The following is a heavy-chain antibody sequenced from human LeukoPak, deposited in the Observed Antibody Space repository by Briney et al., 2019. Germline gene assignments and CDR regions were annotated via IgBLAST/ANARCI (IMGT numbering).Heavy chain of an antibody. CDR1: GFTFSSYA. CDR3: AKAESPINRYNWNDKRRPYGMDV. CDR2: ISYDGSNK. J-gene: IGHJ6*02. V-gene: IGHV3-30*04. Sequence: GGSLRLSCAASGFTFSSYAMHWVRQAPGKGLEWVAVISYDGSNKYYADSVKGRFTISRDNSKNTLYLQMNSLRAEDTAVYYCAKAESPINRYNWNDKRRPYGMDVWGQGTTVTVSS. D-gene: IGHD1-20*01.